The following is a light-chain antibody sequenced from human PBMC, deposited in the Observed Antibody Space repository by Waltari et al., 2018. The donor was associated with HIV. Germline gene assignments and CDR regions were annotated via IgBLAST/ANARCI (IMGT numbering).Light chain of an antibody. CDR1: QSVSSSH. Sequence: EMVLTQSPVTLSLSPGARVIRSCRASQSVSSSHLAWYQQKPGQAPRLVIYAASSRATGIPDRFSGSGSGTDFTLTISRLEAEDFAVYYCQQYGSSPWTFGQGTKVEVK. J-gene: IGKJ1*01. V-gene: IGKV3-20*01. CDR2: AAS. CDR3: QQYGSSPWT.